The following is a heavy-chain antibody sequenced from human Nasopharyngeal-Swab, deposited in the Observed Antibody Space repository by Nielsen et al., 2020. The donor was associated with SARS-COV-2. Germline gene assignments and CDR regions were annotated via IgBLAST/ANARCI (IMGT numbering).Heavy chain of an antibody. J-gene: IGHJ5*02. V-gene: IGHV3-48*01. D-gene: IGHD3-3*01. CDR2: ISSSSSTI. CDR1: GFTFSSYS. CDR3: AGDQGVNYDFWSGYNNWFDP. Sequence: GESLKISCAASGFTFSSYSMNWVRQAPGKGLEWVSYISSSSSTIYYADSVKGRFTISRDNAKNSLYLQMNSLRAEDTAVYYCAGDQGVNYDFWSGYNNWFDPWGQGTLVTVSS.